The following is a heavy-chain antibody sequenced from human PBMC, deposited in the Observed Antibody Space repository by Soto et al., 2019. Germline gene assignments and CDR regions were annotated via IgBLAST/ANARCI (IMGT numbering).Heavy chain of an antibody. Sequence: PGGSLRLSCAASGFTFSSYSMNWVRKAPGKGLEWVSSISSSSSYIYYADSVKGRFTISRDDAKNSLYLQMNSLRAEDTAVYYCARDARAIFGVVTPFDYWGQGTLVTVSS. V-gene: IGHV3-21*01. D-gene: IGHD3-3*01. CDR2: ISSSSSYI. CDR3: ARDARAIFGVVTPFDY. CDR1: GFTFSSYS. J-gene: IGHJ4*02.